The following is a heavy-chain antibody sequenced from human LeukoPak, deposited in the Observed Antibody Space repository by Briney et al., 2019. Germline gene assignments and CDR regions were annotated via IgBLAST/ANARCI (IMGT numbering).Heavy chain of an antibody. CDR1: GCTFTSYY. J-gene: IGHJ4*02. D-gene: IGHD4-17*01. CDR2: INPSGGST. CDR3: ARLPLLGGDYATAYGKHFDY. V-gene: IGHV1-46*01. Sequence: GASVKVSCKASGCTFTSYYMHWVRQAPGQGLEWMGIINPSGGSTSYAQKFQGRVTMTRDTSTSAVYMELSSLRSEDTAVYYCARLPLLGGDYATAYGKHFDYWGQGTLVTVSS.